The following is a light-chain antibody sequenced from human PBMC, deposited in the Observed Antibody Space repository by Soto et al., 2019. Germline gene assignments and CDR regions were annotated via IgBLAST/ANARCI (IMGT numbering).Light chain of an antibody. J-gene: IGLJ7*01. V-gene: IGLV2-14*01. Sequence: QSVLPQPASVSGSPGQSITISCTGTSSDVGGYNYVSWYQQQAGKAPKLIIHAVSNRPSGVSNRFSGSKSGNTTSLTISVLQAEDEADYYCDSYTSSRAYVFGIGTPLTVL. CDR2: AVS. CDR1: SSDVGGYNY. CDR3: DSYTSSRAYV.